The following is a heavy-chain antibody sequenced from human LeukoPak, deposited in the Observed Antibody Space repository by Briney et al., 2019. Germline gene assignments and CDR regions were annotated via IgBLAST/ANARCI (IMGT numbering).Heavy chain of an antibody. CDR3: AKTLVASPGNTGGP. D-gene: IGHD6-6*01. V-gene: IGHV3-11*03. J-gene: IGHJ5*02. Sequence: GGSLRLSCAASGFTFSDCYMSWFRQAPGKGLEWLPYIGGSGADTNYADSVKGRFTTSRDNAKSSLYLQMNSLRAEDTAVYYCAKTLVASPGNTGGPWGQGTLVTVSS. CDR2: IGGSGADT. CDR1: GFTFSDCY.